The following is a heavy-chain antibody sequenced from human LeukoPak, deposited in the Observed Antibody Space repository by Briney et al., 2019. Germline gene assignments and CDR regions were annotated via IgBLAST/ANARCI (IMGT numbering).Heavy chain of an antibody. CDR2: INPSGGST. CDR1: GYTFTSYY. Sequence: AASVKVSCKASGYTFTSYYMHWVRQAPGQGLEWMGIINPSGGSTSYAQKFQGRVTMTRDTSTSTVYMELSSLRSEDTAVYYCARDNDIVLMVYAPSSLRSDAFDIWGQGTMVTVSS. V-gene: IGHV1-46*01. D-gene: IGHD2-8*01. J-gene: IGHJ3*02. CDR3: ARDNDIVLMVYAPSSLRSDAFDI.